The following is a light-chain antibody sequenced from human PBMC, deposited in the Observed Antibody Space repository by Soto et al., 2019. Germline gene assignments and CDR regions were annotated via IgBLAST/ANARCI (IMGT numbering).Light chain of an antibody. V-gene: IGLV2-14*01. CDR2: DVS. J-gene: IGLJ3*02. Sequence: QSVLTQPASVSGSPGQSITISCTGSSSDVGGYNYVSWYQQNPGKAPKVIIYDVSNRPSGVSNRFSGSKSGNTASLTISGLQAEDEADYYCFSYTRSTARVFGGGTKVTVL. CDR3: FSYTRSTARV. CDR1: SSDVGGYNY.